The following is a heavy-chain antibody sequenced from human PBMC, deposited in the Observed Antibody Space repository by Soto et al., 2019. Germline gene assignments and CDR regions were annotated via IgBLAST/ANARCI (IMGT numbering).Heavy chain of an antibody. Sequence: SVKGRFTISRDNAQNSLYMQMNSLRDEDTAVYFCARVYDSSGYSYFSNYSYAMDVWGQGTTVTVSS. CDR3: ARVYDSSGYSYFSNYSYAMDV. V-gene: IGHV3-48*02. D-gene: IGHD3-22*01. J-gene: IGHJ6*02.